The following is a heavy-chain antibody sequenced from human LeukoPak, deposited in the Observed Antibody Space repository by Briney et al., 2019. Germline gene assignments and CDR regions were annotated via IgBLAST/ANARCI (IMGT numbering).Heavy chain of an antibody. V-gene: IGHV4-31*03. D-gene: IGHD2-2*02. Sequence: PSETLSLTCTVSGGSISSGGYYWSWIRQHPGKGLEWIGYIYYSGSTYYNPSLKSRVTISVDTSKNQFSLKLSSVTAADTAVYYCARGRGETQIVVVPAAISDYWGQGTLVTVSS. CDR2: IYYSGST. CDR1: GGSISSGGYY. CDR3: ARGRGETQIVVVPAAISDY. J-gene: IGHJ4*02.